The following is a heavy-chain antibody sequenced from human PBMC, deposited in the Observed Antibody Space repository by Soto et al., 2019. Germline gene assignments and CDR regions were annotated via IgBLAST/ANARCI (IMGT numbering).Heavy chain of an antibody. V-gene: IGHV1-8*01. CDR2: MNPNSGNT. CDR1: GYTFTSYD. D-gene: IGHD6-13*01. Sequence: QVQLVQSGAEVKKPGASVKVSCKASGYTFTSYDINWVRQATGQGLEWMGWMNPNSGNTGYAQKSQGRVTMTRNTSISTAHIEMSSLRSEDTAVYYCERGFGGGQQLVPNPYYYYGMDVWGQGTTVTVSS. J-gene: IGHJ6*02. CDR3: ERGFGGGQQLVPNPYYYYGMDV.